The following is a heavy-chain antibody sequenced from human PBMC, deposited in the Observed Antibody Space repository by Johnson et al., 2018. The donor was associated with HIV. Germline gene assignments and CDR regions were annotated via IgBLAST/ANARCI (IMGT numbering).Heavy chain of an antibody. CDR2: IKQDGSET. CDR3: ARHSTSSTMGAFDI. Sequence: VQLVESGGGLVQPGGSLRLSCAASGFTFSNYWMSWVRQAPGKGLEWVANIKQDGSETYYVDSVKGRFTISRDNAKNSLNLQMNSLRAEDTAVYYCARHSTSSTMGAFDIWGQGTMVTVSS. D-gene: IGHD6-6*01. V-gene: IGHV3-7*05. CDR1: GFTFSNYW. J-gene: IGHJ3*02.